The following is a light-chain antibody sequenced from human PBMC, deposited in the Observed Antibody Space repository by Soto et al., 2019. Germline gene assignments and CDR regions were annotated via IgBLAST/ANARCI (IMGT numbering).Light chain of an antibody. V-gene: IGLV2-8*01. J-gene: IGLJ3*02. CDR3: SSFASSNTWV. CDR1: SSDVGAYNY. Sequence: QSALTQPPSASGSPGQSVTISCTGTSSDVGAYNYVSWYQQHAGKAPKFVIYEVTKRPSGVPDRFSGSKSANTASLTVSGLQAEDEADYYCSSFASSNTWVFGGGTKVTVL. CDR2: EVT.